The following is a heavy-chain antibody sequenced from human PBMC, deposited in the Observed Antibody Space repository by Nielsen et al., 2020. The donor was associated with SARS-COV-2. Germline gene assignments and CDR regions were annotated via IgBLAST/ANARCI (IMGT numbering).Heavy chain of an antibody. J-gene: IGHJ3*02. D-gene: IGHD4-11*01. Sequence: GESLKISCAASGFTFSSYGMHWVRQAPGKGLEWVAVIWYDGSNKYYAASVKGRFTISRDNSKNTLYLQMNSLRAEDTAVYYCARGGDYTPFGDAFDIWGQGTMVTASS. CDR3: ARGGDYTPFGDAFDI. CDR2: IWYDGSNK. CDR1: GFTFSSYG. V-gene: IGHV3-33*01.